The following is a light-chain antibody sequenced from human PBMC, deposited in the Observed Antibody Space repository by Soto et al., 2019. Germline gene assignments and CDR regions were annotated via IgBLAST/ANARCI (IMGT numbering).Light chain of an antibody. V-gene: IGKV3-20*01. J-gene: IGKJ2*01. Sequence: EIVLTQSPDTLSLSPGERATLSCRASQSAATTYLAWYQQKPGQAPRLLIYATSSRAAGTPDRFSGSGSGTDFTLTISSLEPEDFALYYCQQYDTSPPLYTFGQGTRLEIK. CDR1: QSAATTY. CDR2: ATS. CDR3: QQYDTSPPLYT.